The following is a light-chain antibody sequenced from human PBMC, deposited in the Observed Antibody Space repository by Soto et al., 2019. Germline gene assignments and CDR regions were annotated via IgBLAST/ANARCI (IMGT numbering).Light chain of an antibody. CDR2: WGS. J-gene: IGKJ1*01. V-gene: IGKV2-28*01. CDR1: QSLLHSNGYNY. Sequence: DIVMTQSPLSLPVTPGEPASISCRSSQSLLHSNGYNYLDWYLQKPGQSPQLLIYWGSNRASGVPDRFSRSGSGTDFTLKINRVEAEDVGVYFCMQGQQRPPTFGQGTKVEIK. CDR3: MQGQQRPPT.